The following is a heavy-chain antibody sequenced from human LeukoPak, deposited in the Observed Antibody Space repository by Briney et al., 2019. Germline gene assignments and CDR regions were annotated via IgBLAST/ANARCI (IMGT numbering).Heavy chain of an antibody. V-gene: IGHV4-61*02. CDR1: GGSISSSSYY. CDR3: AREGLNMVRGVTPKEAWGWFDP. CDR2: IYSRGST. D-gene: IGHD3-10*01. Sequence: SETLSLTCTVSGGSISSSSYYWGWIRQPAGKGLEWIGRIYSRGSTNYNPSLKSRVTISVDTSKNQFSLKLSSVTAADTAVYYCAREGLNMVRGVTPKEAWGWFDPWGQGTLVTVSS. J-gene: IGHJ5*02.